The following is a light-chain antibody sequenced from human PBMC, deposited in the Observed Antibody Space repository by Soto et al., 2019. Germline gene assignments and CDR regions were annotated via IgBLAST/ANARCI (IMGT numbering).Light chain of an antibody. CDR2: KAS. CDR3: QQYNSYRA. V-gene: IGKV1-5*03. Sequence: DIQMTQSPSILSASVGDRVTITCRASQSISSSLAWLQQKPGKAPKLLISKASSLESGVPSRFSSSGSGTEFTLTISRLQPDDFATYYCQQYNSYRAFGQGTKV. J-gene: IGKJ1*01. CDR1: QSISSS.